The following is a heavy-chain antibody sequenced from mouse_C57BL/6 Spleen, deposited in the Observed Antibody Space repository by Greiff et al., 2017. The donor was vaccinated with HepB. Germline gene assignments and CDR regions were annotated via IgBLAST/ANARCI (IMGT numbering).Heavy chain of an antibody. CDR3: TTAPLDLLWYAMDY. CDR2: IDPEDGDT. V-gene: IGHV14-1*01. CDR1: GFNIKDYY. Sequence: EVQVVESGAELVRPGASVKLSCTASGFNIKDYYMHWVKQRPEQGLEWIGRIDPEDGDTEYAPKFQGKATMTADTSSNTAYLQLSSLTSEDTAVYYCTTAPLDLLWYAMDYWGQGTSVTVSS. D-gene: IGHD2-1*01. J-gene: IGHJ4*01.